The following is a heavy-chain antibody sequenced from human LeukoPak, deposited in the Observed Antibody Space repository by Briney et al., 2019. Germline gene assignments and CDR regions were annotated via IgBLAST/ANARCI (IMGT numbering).Heavy chain of an antibody. V-gene: IGHV3-48*04. CDR2: ISSSGSTI. D-gene: IGHD3-10*01. CDR1: GFTFSSYS. J-gene: IGHJ4*02. Sequence: PGGSLRLSCAASGFTFSSYSMNWVRQAPGKGLEWVSYISSSGSTIYYADSVKGRFTISRDNAKNSLYLQMNSLRAEDTAVYYCAKDLRWGVTSDYWGQGTLVTVSS. CDR3: AKDLRWGVTSDY.